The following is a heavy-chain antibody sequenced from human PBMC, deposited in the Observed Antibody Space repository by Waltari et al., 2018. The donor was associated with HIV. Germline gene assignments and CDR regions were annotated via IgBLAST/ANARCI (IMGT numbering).Heavy chain of an antibody. Sequence: QVQLVESGGGVVQPGRSLRLACAASGFTFRNYGMHWVRQAPGKGLEWVAVISFDGSNQYYADSVRGRFTISRDNSKKKVFLQMNSLRLDDSALYYCAIGQQVWETWSQLDYWGQGTLVIVSS. CDR2: ISFDGSNQ. J-gene: IGHJ4*02. CDR3: AIGQQVWETWSQLDY. CDR1: GFTFRNYG. V-gene: IGHV3-30*03. D-gene: IGHD1-1*01.